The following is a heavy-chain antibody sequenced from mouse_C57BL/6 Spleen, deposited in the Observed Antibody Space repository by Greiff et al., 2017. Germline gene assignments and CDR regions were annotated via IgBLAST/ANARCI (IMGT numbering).Heavy chain of an antibody. V-gene: IGHV1-7*01. CDR3: ARNYGNYVGYFDV. CDR2: INPSSGYT. CDR1: GYTFTSYW. D-gene: IGHD2-1*01. J-gene: IGHJ1*03. Sequence: QVQLQQSGAELAKPGASVRLSCKASGYTFTSYWMHWVKQRPGQGLEWIGYINPSSGYTKYNQKFKDKATLTADKSSSAAYMQLSSLTYEDSAVYYCARNYGNYVGYFDVWGTGTTVTVSS.